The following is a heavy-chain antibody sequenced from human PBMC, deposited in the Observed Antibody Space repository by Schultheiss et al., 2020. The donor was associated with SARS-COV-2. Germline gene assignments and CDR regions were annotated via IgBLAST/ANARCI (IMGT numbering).Heavy chain of an antibody. J-gene: IGHJ4*02. Sequence: SCAVSGYSISSGYYWGWIRQPPGKGLEWIGSIYHSGSTYYNPSLKSRVTISVDTSKNQFSLKLSSVTAADTAVYYCARYGGVAYWGQGTLVTVSS. CDR3: ARYGGVAY. V-gene: IGHV4-38-2*01. CDR1: GYSISSGYY. D-gene: IGHD2-15*01. CDR2: IYHSGST.